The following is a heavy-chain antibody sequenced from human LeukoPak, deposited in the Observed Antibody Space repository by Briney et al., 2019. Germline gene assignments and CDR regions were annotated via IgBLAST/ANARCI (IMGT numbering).Heavy chain of an antibody. V-gene: IGHV1-69*13. CDR2: IIPIFGTA. CDR1: GYTFTSYG. Sequence: SVKVSCKASGYTFTSYGISWVRQAPGQGLEWMGGIIPIFGTANYAQKFQGRVTITADESTSTAYMELSSLRSEDTAVYYCARDGDWSDTAMETYYFDYWGQGTLVTVSS. J-gene: IGHJ4*02. D-gene: IGHD5-18*01. CDR3: ARDGDWSDTAMETYYFDY.